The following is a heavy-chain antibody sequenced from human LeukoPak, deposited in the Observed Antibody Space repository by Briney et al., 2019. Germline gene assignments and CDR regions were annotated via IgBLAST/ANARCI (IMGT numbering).Heavy chain of an antibody. CDR1: GFTVSNNY. V-gene: IGHV3-66*01. Sequence: AGGSLRLSCVVSGFTVSNNYMSWVRQAPGKGLEWVSVIYSDGTTRNADSVKGRFTISRDNSKNTVYLQMDSLRAEDTAVYYCARDEDAWGQGTLVTVSS. J-gene: IGHJ5*02. CDR2: IYSDGTT. CDR3: ARDEDA.